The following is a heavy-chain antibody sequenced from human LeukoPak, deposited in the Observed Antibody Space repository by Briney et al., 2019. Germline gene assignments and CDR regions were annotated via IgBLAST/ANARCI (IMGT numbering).Heavy chain of an antibody. Sequence: GGSLRLSCAASGFTLTNYGMHWIRQAPGKGLEWVAFIQSDGNREWYADSVKGRFTISRDNSKNTLYLQMNSLRAEDTAVYYCARESDYCPAPFDYWGQGTLVTVSS. CDR3: ARESDYCPAPFDY. D-gene: IGHD2/OR15-2a*01. J-gene: IGHJ4*02. CDR1: GFTLTNYG. CDR2: IQSDGNRE. V-gene: IGHV3-30*02.